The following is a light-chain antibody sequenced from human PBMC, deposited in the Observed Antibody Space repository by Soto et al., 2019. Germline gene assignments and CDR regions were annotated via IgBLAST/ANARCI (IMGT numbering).Light chain of an antibody. Sequence: DIQMTQSPSTLSASLGDRVTITCRASQSISSCLAWYQQKPGKAPKLLIYKASSLESGVPSRFSGSGSGTELTITISSLQPDDCVTYDCQQYNTYPWTFGQGTKVDIK. CDR2: KAS. CDR1: QSISSC. J-gene: IGKJ1*01. CDR3: QQYNTYPWT. V-gene: IGKV1-5*03.